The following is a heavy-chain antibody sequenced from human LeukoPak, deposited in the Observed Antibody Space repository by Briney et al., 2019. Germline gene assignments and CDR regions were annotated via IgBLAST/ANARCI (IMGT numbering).Heavy chain of an antibody. CDR1: GFIFSSYW. V-gene: IGHV3-7*03. D-gene: IGHD3-10*01. Sequence: GGSLRLSCAASGFIFSSYWMSWVRQAPGKGLEWVANIKQDGSEKYYVDSVKGRFTISRDNAKNSLYLQMNSLRAEDTALYYCAKGVRITMVRGAFDIWGQGTMVTVSS. J-gene: IGHJ3*02. CDR3: AKGVRITMVRGAFDI. CDR2: IKQDGSEK.